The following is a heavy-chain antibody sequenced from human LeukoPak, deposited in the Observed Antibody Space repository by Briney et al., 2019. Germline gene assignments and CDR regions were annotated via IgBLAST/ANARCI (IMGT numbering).Heavy chain of an antibody. J-gene: IGHJ3*02. V-gene: IGHV4-30-4*01. CDR2: IFHRGGT. CDR3: ARETSGVDTAMVGAFDI. Sequence: SETLSLTCTVSNDSISSGDYYWNWIRQPPGKGLEWIGYIFHRGGTSYNPSLKSRVTISVDTSKNQFSLKLSSVTAADTAVYYCARETSGVDTAMVGAFDIWGQGTMVTVSS. D-gene: IGHD5-18*01. CDR1: NDSISSGDYY.